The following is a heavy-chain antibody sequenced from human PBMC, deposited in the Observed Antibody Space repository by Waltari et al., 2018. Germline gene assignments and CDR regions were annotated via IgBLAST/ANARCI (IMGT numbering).Heavy chain of an antibody. D-gene: IGHD5-18*01. V-gene: IGHV4-39*02. CDR2: IYYSGGT. CDR3: AREKNTAMVTWDY. J-gene: IGHJ4*02. Sequence: QLQLQESGPGLVKPSETLSLTCTVSGGSISSSSYYWGWIRQPPGKGLEWIGGIYYSGGTYSNPSLKGRSTKSVDTSKNQFSLKLSSGTAADTAVYYCAREKNTAMVTWDYWGQGTLVTVSS. CDR1: GGSISSSSYY.